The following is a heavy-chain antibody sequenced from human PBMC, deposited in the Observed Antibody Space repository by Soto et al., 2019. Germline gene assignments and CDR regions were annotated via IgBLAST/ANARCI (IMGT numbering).Heavy chain of an antibody. CDR1: GFTFSSYA. J-gene: IGHJ4*02. Sequence: PGGSLRLSCAASGFTFSSYAMHWVRQAPGKGLEWVAVISYDGSNKYYADSVKGRFTISRDNSKNTLYLQMNSLRAEDTAVYYCARDFGYSGLIDYWGQGTLVTVSS. D-gene: IGHD4-4*01. CDR2: ISYDGSNK. CDR3: ARDFGYSGLIDY. V-gene: IGHV3-30-3*01.